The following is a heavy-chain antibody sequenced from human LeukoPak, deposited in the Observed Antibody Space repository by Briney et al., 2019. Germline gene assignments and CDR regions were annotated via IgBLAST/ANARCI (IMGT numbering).Heavy chain of an antibody. CDR1: GGSISSYY. V-gene: IGHV4-59*01. J-gene: IGHJ4*02. CDR2: IYYSGST. CDR3: ARALQPQWLALGPYFDY. Sequence: KSSETLSLTCTVSGGSISSYYWSWIRQPPGKGLEWIGYIYYSGSTNYNPSLKSRVTISVDTSKNQFSLKLSSVTAADTAVYYCARALQPQWLALGPYFDYWGQGTLVTVSS. D-gene: IGHD6-19*01.